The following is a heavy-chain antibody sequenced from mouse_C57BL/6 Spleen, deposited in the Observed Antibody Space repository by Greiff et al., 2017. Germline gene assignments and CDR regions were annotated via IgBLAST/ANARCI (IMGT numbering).Heavy chain of an antibody. V-gene: IGHV14-2*01. CDR3: AKYDGSGRYFDV. CDR2: IDPEDGET. CDR1: GFNLNDYY. D-gene: IGHD1-1*01. J-gene: IGHJ1*03. Sequence: EVQGVESGAELVKPGASVKLSCTASGFNLNDYYMHWVKQRTEQGLEWIGRIDPEDGETKYAPKFQGKATITADTSSNTAYLQLSSLTSEDTAVYYCAKYDGSGRYFDVWGTGTTGTVSS.